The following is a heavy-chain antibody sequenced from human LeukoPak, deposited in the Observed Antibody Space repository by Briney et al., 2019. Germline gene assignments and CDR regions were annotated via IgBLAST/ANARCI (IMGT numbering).Heavy chain of an antibody. CDR1: GGSISSYY. V-gene: IGHV4-4*07. CDR3: ARETHPQFNYYYYYMDV. Sequence: PSETLSLTCTVSGGSISSYYWSWLRQPAGKGLEWIGRIYTSGSTNYNPSLKSRVTMSVDTSKNQFSLKLSSVTAADTAVYCCARETHPQFNYYYYYMDVWGKGTTVTVSS. J-gene: IGHJ6*03. CDR2: IYTSGST.